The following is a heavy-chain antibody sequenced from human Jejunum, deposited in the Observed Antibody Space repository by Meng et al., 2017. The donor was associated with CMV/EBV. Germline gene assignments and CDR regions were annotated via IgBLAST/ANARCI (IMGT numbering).Heavy chain of an antibody. J-gene: IGHJ4*02. Sequence: SCAASGFTFVDYAMHWVRQAPGKGLEWISLITWSGGSASYAESVKGQFIISRDNSKNSLYLQMNSLRVEDTALYYCVKSSGYSLDYWGQGTLVTVSS. CDR1: GFTFVDYA. CDR3: VKSSGYSLDY. V-gene: IGHV3-43D*03. D-gene: IGHD3-22*01. CDR2: ITWSGGSA.